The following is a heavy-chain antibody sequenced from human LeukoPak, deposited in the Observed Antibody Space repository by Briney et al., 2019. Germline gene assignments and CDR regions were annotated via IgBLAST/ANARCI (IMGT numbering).Heavy chain of an antibody. D-gene: IGHD6-13*01. V-gene: IGHV3-53*01. J-gene: IGHJ4*02. Sequence: PGGSLRLSCAASGFTVSSNYMSWVRQAPGKGLEWVSVIYSGGSTYYADSVKGRFTISRDNSKNTLYLQMNSLRAEDTAVHYCARVWYSSSWYIDYWGQGTLVTVSS. CDR2: IYSGGST. CDR3: ARVWYSSSWYIDY. CDR1: GFTVSSNY.